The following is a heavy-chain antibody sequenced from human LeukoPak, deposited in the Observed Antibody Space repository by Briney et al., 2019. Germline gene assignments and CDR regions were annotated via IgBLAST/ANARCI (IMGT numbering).Heavy chain of an antibody. CDR1: GYSFTSYW. CDR2: IYPGDSDT. CDR3: ARYRGQQLALAHAFDI. Sequence: GESLKISCKGSGYSFTSYWIGWVRQMPGKGLEWMGIIYPGDSDTRYSPSFQGQVTISADKSISTAYLQWSSLKASDTAMYYCARYRGQQLALAHAFDIWGQGTMVTVSS. V-gene: IGHV5-51*01. J-gene: IGHJ3*02. D-gene: IGHD6-13*01.